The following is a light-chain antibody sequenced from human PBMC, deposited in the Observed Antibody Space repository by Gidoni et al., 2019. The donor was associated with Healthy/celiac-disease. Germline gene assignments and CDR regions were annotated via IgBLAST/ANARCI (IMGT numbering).Light chain of an antibody. Sequence: QSALTQPASVSGSPGQSSTISCTGTSSDVGSYNLVSCYQQHPGKAPKLMIYEVSKRPSGVSNRFSGSKSGNTASLTISGLQAEDEADYYCCSYAGSSTFDWVFGGGTKLTVL. J-gene: IGLJ3*02. CDR1: SSDVGSYNL. CDR2: EVS. V-gene: IGLV2-23*02. CDR3: CSYAGSSTFDWV.